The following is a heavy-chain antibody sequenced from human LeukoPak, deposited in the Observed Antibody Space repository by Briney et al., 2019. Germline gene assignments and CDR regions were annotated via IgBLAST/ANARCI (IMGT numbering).Heavy chain of an antibody. D-gene: IGHD5-18*01. CDR1: GYSFTNYW. CDR3: AKSPSRFTYGRNWFDP. V-gene: IGHV5-51*01. Sequence: GESLKISCQGSGYSFTNYWITWVRQMPGGGLEWVGIIYPGDSDTRYSPSFLGQVIISADKSISTAHLQWSSLKASDTAMYYCAKSPSRFTYGRNWFDPWGQGTLVTVSS. J-gene: IGHJ5*02. CDR2: IYPGDSDT.